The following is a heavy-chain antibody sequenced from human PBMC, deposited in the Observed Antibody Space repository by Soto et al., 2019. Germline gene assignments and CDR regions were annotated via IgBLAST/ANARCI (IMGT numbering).Heavy chain of an antibody. D-gene: IGHD3-3*01. CDR1: GDTFSSYA. CDR2: IIPIFGTA. V-gene: IGHV1-69*13. CDR3: AKDLYYDFWSGHLGY. J-gene: IGHJ4*02. Sequence: SVKVSCKASGDTFSSYAISWVRQAPGQGLEWMGGIIPIFGTANYAQKFQGRVTITADESTSTAYMELSSLRSEDTAVYYCAKDLYYDFWSGHLGYWGQGTLVTSPQ.